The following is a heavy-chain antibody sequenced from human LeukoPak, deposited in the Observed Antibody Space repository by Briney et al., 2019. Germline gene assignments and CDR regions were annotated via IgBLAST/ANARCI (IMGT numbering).Heavy chain of an antibody. CDR1: GGSISSYY. CDR3: ARRVYYDSSGYAFDI. D-gene: IGHD3-22*01. V-gene: IGHV4-59*08. Sequence: SETLSLTCTVSGGSISSYYWSWIRQPPGKGLEWIGYIYYSGSTSYNPSLKSRVTISVDTSKNQFSLKLSSVTAADTAVYYCARRVYYDSSGYAFDIWGQGTMVTVSS. J-gene: IGHJ3*02. CDR2: IYYSGST.